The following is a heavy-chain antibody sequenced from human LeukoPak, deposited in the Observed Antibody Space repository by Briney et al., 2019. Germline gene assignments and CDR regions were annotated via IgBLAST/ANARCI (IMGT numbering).Heavy chain of an antibody. Sequence: GGSLRLSCAVSGFSFSNAWMNWVRQAPGKGLECVGRIKSVSDGETTDYAAPVKGTFIISRDDSRSTWYLQMQSLRAEDTAVYYCTTLWLGPEFWGQGTLVTVSS. V-gene: IGHV3-15*01. D-gene: IGHD3-10*01. J-gene: IGHJ4*02. CDR1: GFSFSNAW. CDR2: IKSVSDGETT. CDR3: TTLWLGPEF.